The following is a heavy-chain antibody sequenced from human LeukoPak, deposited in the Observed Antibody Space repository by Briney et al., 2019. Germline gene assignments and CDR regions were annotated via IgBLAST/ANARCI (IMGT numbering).Heavy chain of an antibody. CDR2: IISSGSNI. V-gene: IGHV3-48*03. CDR1: GFTFSSYE. CDR3: ARLAGGYYYYYMDV. J-gene: IGHJ6*03. D-gene: IGHD1-26*01. Sequence: PGGSLRLSCAASGFTFSSYEMNWVRQAPGKGLEWVSYIISSGSNIYYADSVKGRFTISRDNAKNSLYLQMNSLRAEDTAVYYCARLAGGYYYYYMDVWGKGTTVTISS.